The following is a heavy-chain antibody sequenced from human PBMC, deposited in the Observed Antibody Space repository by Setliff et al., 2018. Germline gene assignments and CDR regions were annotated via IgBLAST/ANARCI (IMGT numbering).Heavy chain of an antibody. D-gene: IGHD6-19*01. V-gene: IGHV1-46*01. Sequence: ASVKVSCKASGYTFTSYYMHWVRRAPGQGLEWMGIIYPSGGTTSYAQKFRGRVTMTRDTSTSTVYMELSSLRSDDTAVYYCARVTIAVAGYFDFWGQGTLVTVSS. CDR3: ARVTIAVAGYFDF. CDR1: GYTFTSYY. CDR2: IYPSGGTT. J-gene: IGHJ4*02.